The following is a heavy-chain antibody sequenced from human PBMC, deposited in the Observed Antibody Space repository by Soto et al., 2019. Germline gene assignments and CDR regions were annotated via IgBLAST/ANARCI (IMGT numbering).Heavy chain of an antibody. V-gene: IGHV3-20*04. Sequence: AGGSLRLSCAASGFTFDDYGMSWVRQAPGKGLEWVSGINWNGGSTGYADSVKGRFTISRDNAKNSLYLQMNSLRAEDTALYYCAREYGPRDLWDAFDIWGQGTMVTVS. CDR2: INWNGGST. CDR3: AREYGPRDLWDAFDI. CDR1: GFTFDDYG. D-gene: IGHD2-21*01. J-gene: IGHJ3*02.